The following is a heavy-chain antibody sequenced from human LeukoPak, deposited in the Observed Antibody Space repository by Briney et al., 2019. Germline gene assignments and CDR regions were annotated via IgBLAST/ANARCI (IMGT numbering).Heavy chain of an antibody. V-gene: IGHV4-59*08. CDR2: IYSTGNT. D-gene: IGHD6-19*01. CDR3: ASLEFFSGWYDY. Sequence: PSETLSLTCTVSGGSISDYYWGWVRQPPGKGLEWVGYIYSTGNTNYNPSLKSRVTISVDTSKNQFSLKLSSVTAADTAVYYCASLEFFSGWYDYWGQGTLVTVSS. J-gene: IGHJ4*02. CDR1: GGSISDYY.